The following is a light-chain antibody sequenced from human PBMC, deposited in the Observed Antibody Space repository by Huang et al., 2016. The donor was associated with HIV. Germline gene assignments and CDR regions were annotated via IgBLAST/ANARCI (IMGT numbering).Light chain of an antibody. Sequence: EMVMTQSPATVSVSPGERATLSCRASQGVSSNLAWYQQKPGQAPRLLIYDASTRATGIPARFSGSGSGTDFTLTISSLQSEDFAVYYCQQYNNWPRTFGQGTKVEIK. CDR3: QQYNNWPRT. CDR1: QGVSSN. J-gene: IGKJ1*01. V-gene: IGKV3-15*01. CDR2: DAS.